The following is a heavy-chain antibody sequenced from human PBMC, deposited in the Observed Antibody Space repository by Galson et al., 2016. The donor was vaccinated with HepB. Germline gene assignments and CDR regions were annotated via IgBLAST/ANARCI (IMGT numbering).Heavy chain of an antibody. CDR3: AKISVQYSYHYWGFDY. V-gene: IGHV3-23*01. CDR2: ISGSGDT. D-gene: IGHD5-18*01. J-gene: IGHJ4*02. CDR1: GFTFSTYA. Sequence: SLRLSCAASGFTFSTYAMSWVRQAPGKGLEWVSGISGSGDTKFADSVKGRFTSSRDNSKTTLYLQMNSLRVEDTAVYYFAKISVQYSYHYWGFDYWGQGTLVTVSS.